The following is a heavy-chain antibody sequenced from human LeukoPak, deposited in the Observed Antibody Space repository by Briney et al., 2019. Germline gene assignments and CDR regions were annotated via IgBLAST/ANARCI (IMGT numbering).Heavy chain of an antibody. Sequence: ASVKVSCKASGHTFTSYGISWVRQAPGQGLEWMGWITAKKDKTNYAQKFQGRVTITPDTSTSTVYMELGSLTSDDTAVHYCATDRSSSQYWGQGTLVIVSS. CDR1: GHTFTSYG. J-gene: IGHJ4*02. D-gene: IGHD6-13*01. CDR2: ITAKKDKT. CDR3: ATDRSSSQY. V-gene: IGHV1-18*04.